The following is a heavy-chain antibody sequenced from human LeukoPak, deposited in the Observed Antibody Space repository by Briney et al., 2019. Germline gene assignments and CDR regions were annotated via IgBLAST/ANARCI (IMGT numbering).Heavy chain of an antibody. D-gene: IGHD2-2*02. CDR3: AREGGGLSNYCSSTSCYTPSVNWYFDL. CDR1: GGTFSSYA. J-gene: IGHJ2*01. Sequence: GASVKVSCKASGGTFSSYAISWVRQAPGQGLEWMGGIIPIFGTANYAQKFQGRVTITTDESTSPAYMELSSLRSEDTAVYYCAREGGGLSNYCSSTSCYTPSVNWYFDLWGRGTLVTVSS. CDR2: IIPIFGTA. V-gene: IGHV1-69*05.